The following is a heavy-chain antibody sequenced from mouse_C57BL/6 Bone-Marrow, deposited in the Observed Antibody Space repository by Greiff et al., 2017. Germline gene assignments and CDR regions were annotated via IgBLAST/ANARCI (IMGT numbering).Heavy chain of an antibody. D-gene: IGHD1-1*02. J-gene: IGHJ2*01. CDR3: ARGKGSYY. CDR1: GYTFTDYY. Sequence: VQLQQSGPVLVKPGASVKMSCKASGYTFTDYYMNWVKQSHGKSLEWIGVINPYNGGTSYKQKFKGKATLTVDKSSSTAYMELNSLTAEDSAVYYCARGKGSYYWGQGTTLTVSS. V-gene: IGHV1-19*01. CDR2: INPYNGGT.